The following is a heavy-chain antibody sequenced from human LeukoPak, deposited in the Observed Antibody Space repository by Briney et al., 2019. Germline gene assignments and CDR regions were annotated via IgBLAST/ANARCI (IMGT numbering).Heavy chain of an antibody. CDR1: GFTFSYYW. J-gene: IGHJ4*02. CDR3: GRDTAVAHLYAY. Sequence: GGSLRLSCAASGFTFSYYWMSWVRQAPGKGLEWVTSINQEGSDKHYADSVKGRFTISRDNAKNSLYLQMNSLRAEDTALYYCGRDTAVAHLYAYWGQGALVTVSS. V-gene: IGHV3-7*01. D-gene: IGHD6-19*01. CDR2: INQEGSDK.